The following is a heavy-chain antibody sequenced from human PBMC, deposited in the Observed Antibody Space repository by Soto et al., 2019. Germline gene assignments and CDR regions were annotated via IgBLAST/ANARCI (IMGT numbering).Heavy chain of an antibody. J-gene: IGHJ4*02. CDR1: GGTFSSYA. V-gene: IGHV1-69*13. D-gene: IGHD3-22*01. Sequence: GASVKVSCKASGGTFSSYAISWVRQAPGQGLEWMGGIIPIFGTANYAQKFQGRVTITADESTSTAYMELSSLRSEDTAVYYCASITMIDRSRGYYFDYWGQGTLVTVSS. CDR3: ASITMIDRSRGYYFDY. CDR2: IIPIFGTA.